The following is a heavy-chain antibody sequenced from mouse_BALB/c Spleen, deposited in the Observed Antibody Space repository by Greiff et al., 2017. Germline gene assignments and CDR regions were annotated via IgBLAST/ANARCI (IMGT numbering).Heavy chain of an antibody. Sequence: QVQLKQSGPGLVAPSQSLSITCTVSGFSLTSYGVHWVRQPPGKGLEWLGVIWAGGSTNYNSALMSRLSISKDNSKSQVFLKMNSLQTDDTAMYYCARDWEKNYYYDYDAVAYWGQGTLVTVSA. V-gene: IGHV2-9*02. CDR2: IWAGGST. CDR1: GFSLTSYG. D-gene: IGHD2-4*01. J-gene: IGHJ3*01. CDR3: ARDWEKNYYYDYDAVAY.